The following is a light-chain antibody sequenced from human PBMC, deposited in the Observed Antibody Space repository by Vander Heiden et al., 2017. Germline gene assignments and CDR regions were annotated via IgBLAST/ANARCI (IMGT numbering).Light chain of an antibody. Sequence: VITQSPDSMAVALVARANIHCQSSQHALYCSHIKNYLAWYQQNPGPPPKLLIYRATTGECGVPDRCSGSGSGTDFTLTSSSLQAEDAAVYYCQQYYRTPYTFGQGTKLEIK. CDR1: QHALYCSHIKNY. CDR3: QQYYRTPYT. V-gene: IGKV4-1*01. J-gene: IGKJ2*01. CDR2: RAT.